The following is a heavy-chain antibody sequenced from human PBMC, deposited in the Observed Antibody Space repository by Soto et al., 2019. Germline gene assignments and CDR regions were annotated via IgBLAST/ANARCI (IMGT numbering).Heavy chain of an antibody. Sequence: SLRLSCAASGFTFDDYAMHWVRQAPGKGLEWVSGISWNSGSVGYADSVKGRFTISRDNAKNSLYLQMNSLRAEDTALYYCAKESSTSGLFDYWGQGTLVTVSS. D-gene: IGHD6-19*01. CDR3: AKESSTSGLFDY. V-gene: IGHV3-9*01. CDR2: ISWNSGSV. CDR1: GFTFDDYA. J-gene: IGHJ4*02.